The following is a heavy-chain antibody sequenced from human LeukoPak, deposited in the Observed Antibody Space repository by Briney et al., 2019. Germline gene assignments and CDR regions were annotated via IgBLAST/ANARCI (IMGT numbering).Heavy chain of an antibody. V-gene: IGHV3-30*18. Sequence: GGSLRLSCAASGFSFSSFGMHWVRQAPGKGLEWVAVISYDGSNKFYADSVRGRFTISRDNSKNTLYLQMNSLRAEDTAVFYCAKAGYSSGWRNFDYWGQGTLVTVSS. CDR1: GFSFSSFG. CDR2: ISYDGSNK. J-gene: IGHJ4*02. D-gene: IGHD6-19*01. CDR3: AKAGYSSGWRNFDY.